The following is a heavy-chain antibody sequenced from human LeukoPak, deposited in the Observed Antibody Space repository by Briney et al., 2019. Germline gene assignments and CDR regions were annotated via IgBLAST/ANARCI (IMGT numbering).Heavy chain of an antibody. CDR3: AREDTEYSSRHNWFDP. D-gene: IGHD6-6*01. CDR2: IIPIFGTA. Sequence: GASVKVSCKASGGTFSSYAISWVRQAPGQGLEWMGGIIPIFGTANYAQKFQGRVTITTDESTSTAYMELSSLRSEDTAVYYCAREDTEYSSRHNWFDPWGQGTLVTVSS. V-gene: IGHV1-69*05. J-gene: IGHJ5*02. CDR1: GGTFSSYA.